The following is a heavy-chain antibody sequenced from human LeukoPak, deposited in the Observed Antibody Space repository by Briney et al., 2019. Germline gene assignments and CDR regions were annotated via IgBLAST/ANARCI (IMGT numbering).Heavy chain of an antibody. D-gene: IGHD3-22*01. V-gene: IGHV5-51*01. CDR1: GYSFTSYW. Sequence: GESLKISCKGSGYSFTSYWISWVRQMPGKGLEWMGIIYPGDSDTRYSPSFQGQVTISADKSINTAYLQWSSLKASDTAMYYCARRVDSSGYYYAYFDYWGQGTLVTVSS. CDR2: IYPGDSDT. CDR3: ARRVDSSGYYYAYFDY. J-gene: IGHJ4*02.